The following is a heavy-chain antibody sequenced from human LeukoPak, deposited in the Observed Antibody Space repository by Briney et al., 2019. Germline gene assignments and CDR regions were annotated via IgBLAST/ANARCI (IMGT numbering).Heavy chain of an antibody. CDR1: GGSFSDYH. CDR3: ARQNGVGLFSLP. D-gene: IGHD2-8*01. V-gene: IGHV4-34*01. Sequence: PSETLSLTCAVYGGSFSDYHWSWIRQPPGKGLEWIGEINHSESTNYNPSLKSRVTISVDTSKNQFSLKVTSVTAADTAVYYCARQNGVGLFSLPGGQGILVTVSS. CDR2: INHSEST. J-gene: IGHJ4*02.